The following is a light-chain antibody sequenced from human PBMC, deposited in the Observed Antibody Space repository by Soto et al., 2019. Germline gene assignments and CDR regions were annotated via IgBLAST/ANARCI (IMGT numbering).Light chain of an antibody. J-gene: IGLJ1*01. V-gene: IGLV2-14*03. CDR2: DVS. Sequence: SALTQPASVSVSPGQSITISCTGTSSDVGGYNYVSWYQHHPGKAPKLIIFDVSNRPSGVSNPFSGSKSGNTASLTISALQPEDEADYYCSSYTTSNTRQIVFGTGTKVTVL. CDR3: SSYTTSNTRQIV. CDR1: SSDVGGYNY.